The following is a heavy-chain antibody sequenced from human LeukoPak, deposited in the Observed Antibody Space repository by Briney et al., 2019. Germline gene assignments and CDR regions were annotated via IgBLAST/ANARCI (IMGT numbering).Heavy chain of an antibody. V-gene: IGHV1-69*13. D-gene: IGHD3-9*01. Sequence: ASVKVSCKASGGTFSSYATSWVRQAPGQGLEWMGGIIPIFGTANYAQKFQGRVTITADESTSTAYMELSSLRSEDTAVYYCARGQNDILTGYYSNYYYYGMDVWGQGTTVTVSS. CDR2: IIPIFGTA. CDR1: GGTFSSYA. J-gene: IGHJ6*02. CDR3: ARGQNDILTGYYSNYYYYGMDV.